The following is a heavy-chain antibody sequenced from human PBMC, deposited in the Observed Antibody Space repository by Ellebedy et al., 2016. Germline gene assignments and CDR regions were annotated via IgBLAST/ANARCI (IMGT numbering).Heavy chain of an antibody. V-gene: IGHV3-21*01. Sequence: GGSLRLSCAASGFTFSSYSMNWVRQAPGKGLEWVSSISSSSSYIYYADSVKGRFTISRDNAKNSLYLQMNSLRAEDTAVYYCARDRPGSWCGGDCTEGGWDYWGQGTLVTVSS. CDR3: ARDRPGSWCGGDCTEGGWDY. D-gene: IGHD2-21*02. CDR1: GFTFSSYS. CDR2: ISSSSSYI. J-gene: IGHJ4*02.